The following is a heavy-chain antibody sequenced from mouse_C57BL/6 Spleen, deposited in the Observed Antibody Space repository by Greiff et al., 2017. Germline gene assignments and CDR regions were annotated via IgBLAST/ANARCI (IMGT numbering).Heavy chain of an antibody. CDR2: INPYNGGT. D-gene: IGHD1-1*01. CDR1: GYTFTDYY. Sequence: DVQLQESGPVLVKPGASVKMSCKASGYTFTDYYMNWVKQSHGKSLEWIGVINPYNGGTSYHQKFKGKATLTVDKSSSTAYMELNSLTSEDSAVYYGARGTVVATNQAWFAYWGQGTLVTVSA. CDR3: ARGTVVATNQAWFAY. V-gene: IGHV1-19*01. J-gene: IGHJ3*01.